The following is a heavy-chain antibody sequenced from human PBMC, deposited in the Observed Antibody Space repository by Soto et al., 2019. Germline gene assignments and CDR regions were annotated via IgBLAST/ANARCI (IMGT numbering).Heavy chain of an antibody. CDR2: INDDGSHT. Sequence: SLRLSCAASGFTFSMYWMHWVRQVPGKGPEWVSRINDDGSHTNYADSVKGRFTISRDNAKNTIFLHMDSLRAEDTAVYYCAKDRNYPRDQFHYWGQGTLVTVSS. V-gene: IGHV3-74*01. D-gene: IGHD1-7*01. CDR3: AKDRNYPRDQFHY. CDR1: GFTFSMYW. J-gene: IGHJ4*02.